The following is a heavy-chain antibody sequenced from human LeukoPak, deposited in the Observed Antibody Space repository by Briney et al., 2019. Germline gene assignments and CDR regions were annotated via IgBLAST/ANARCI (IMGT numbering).Heavy chain of an antibody. CDR3: ARDRRYGSGSYYY. CDR2: ISSSSSYT. Sequence: GGSLRLTCAASGFTFSDYYMSWIRQAPGKGLEWVSYISSSSSYTNYADSVKGRFTISRDNAKNSLYLQMNSLRAEDTAVYYCARDRRYGSGSYYYWGQGTLVTVSS. CDR1: GFTFSDYY. D-gene: IGHD3-10*01. J-gene: IGHJ4*02. V-gene: IGHV3-11*06.